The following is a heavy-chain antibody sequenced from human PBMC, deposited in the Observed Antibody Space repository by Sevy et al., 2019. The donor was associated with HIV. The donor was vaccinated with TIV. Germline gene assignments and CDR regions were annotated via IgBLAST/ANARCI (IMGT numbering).Heavy chain of an antibody. CDR3: ARESIGAIGDFDS. V-gene: IGHV4-59*01. D-gene: IGHD1-26*01. Sequence: TLSLTCSVSGGSMNLYFWSWIRQPPGKALEWIGYMYYSGSTNYNPSLKSRVTISGDMSKNQFSLTMRSVTAADTAVYYCARESIGAIGDFDSWGQGTLVTVSS. CDR2: MYYSGST. CDR1: GGSMNLYF. J-gene: IGHJ4*02.